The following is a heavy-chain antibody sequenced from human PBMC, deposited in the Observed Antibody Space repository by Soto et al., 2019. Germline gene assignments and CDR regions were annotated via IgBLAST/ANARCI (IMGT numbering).Heavy chain of an antibody. J-gene: IGHJ6*02. V-gene: IGHV5-51*01. D-gene: IGHD4-17*01. CDR3: ARPTDYHYGMQV. CDR1: GYNFHTYW. Sequence: GESLKISCKGSGYNFHTYWIAWVRQMPGKGLEWMGFIYPHDSDTRYSPSFRGQITISADKSINTAYLQWTSLKASDTAIYFCARPTDYHYGMQVWGQGTTVTVSS. CDR2: IYPHDSDT.